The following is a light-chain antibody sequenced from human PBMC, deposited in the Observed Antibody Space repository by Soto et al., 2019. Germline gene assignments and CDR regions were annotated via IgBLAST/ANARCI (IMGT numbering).Light chain of an antibody. CDR1: SSNIGAGYD. V-gene: IGLV1-40*01. CDR3: QSFDSSHVI. J-gene: IGLJ2*01. Sequence: QPVLTQPPSVSGAPGQRVTISCTGSSSNIGAGYDVHWYQQLPGTAPKLFIYGNSNRPSGVPDRFSGSKSGTSASLAITGLQAEDEADYYCQSFDSSHVIFGGGTKLTVL. CDR2: GNS.